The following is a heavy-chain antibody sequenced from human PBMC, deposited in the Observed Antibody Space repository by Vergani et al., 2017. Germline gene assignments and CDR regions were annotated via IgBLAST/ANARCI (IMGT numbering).Heavy chain of an antibody. CDR2: INAGNDNT. V-gene: IGHV1-3*01. CDR1: GYTFTSYA. J-gene: IGHJ6*03. D-gene: IGHD3-22*01. CDR3: ARDGDSSGYYLYYYDYMDV. Sequence: QVQLVQSGAEVKKPGASVKVSCKASGYTFTSYAMHWVRQAPGQRIEWMGWINAGNDNTKYSQKFKGRVTITRDTSASTAYMELSSLRSEDTAVYYCARDGDSSGYYLYYYDYMDVWGKGTTVTVSS.